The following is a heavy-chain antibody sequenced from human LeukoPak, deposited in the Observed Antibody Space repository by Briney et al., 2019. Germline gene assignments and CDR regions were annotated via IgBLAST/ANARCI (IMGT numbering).Heavy chain of an antibody. CDR1: GYTDTSYG. J-gene: IGHJ4*02. Sequence: ASVKVSCKAFGYTDTSYGISWVRQAPGQGLEWMGWMNPNSGNTGYAQKFQGRVTMTRNTSISTAYMELSSLRSEDTAVYYCASTPTYCSSTSCHPLDYWGQGTLVTVSS. V-gene: IGHV1-8*02. D-gene: IGHD2-2*01. CDR2: MNPNSGNT. CDR3: ASTPTYCSSTSCHPLDY.